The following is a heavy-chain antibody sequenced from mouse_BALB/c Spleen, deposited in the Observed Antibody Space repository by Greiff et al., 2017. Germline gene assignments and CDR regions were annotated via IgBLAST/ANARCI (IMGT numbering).Heavy chain of an antibody. CDR2: IRLKSNNYAT. Sequence: EVQLVESGGGLVQPGGSMKLSCVASGFTFSNYWMNWVRQSPEKGLEWVAEIRLKSNNYATHYAESVKGRFTISRDDSKSSVYLQMNNLRAEDTGIYYCTRPATVAYYFDYWGQGTTLTVSS. J-gene: IGHJ2*01. CDR3: TRPATVAYYFDY. D-gene: IGHD1-1*01. V-gene: IGHV6-6*02. CDR1: GFTFSNYW.